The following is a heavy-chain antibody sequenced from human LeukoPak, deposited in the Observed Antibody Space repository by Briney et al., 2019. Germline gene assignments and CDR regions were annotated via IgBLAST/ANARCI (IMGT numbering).Heavy chain of an antibody. CDR2: LYYSGST. J-gene: IGHJ4*02. Sequence: SETLSLTCTVSGGSISSYYWSWIRQPPGKGLEWIGYLYYSGSTNYNPSLKSRVTISVDTSKNQFSLKLTSVTAADTAMFYCARQVSYSTSLLGYYFDYWGQGILVTVSS. CDR3: ARQVSYSTSLLGYYFDY. CDR1: GGSISSYY. D-gene: IGHD2-2*01. V-gene: IGHV4-59*08.